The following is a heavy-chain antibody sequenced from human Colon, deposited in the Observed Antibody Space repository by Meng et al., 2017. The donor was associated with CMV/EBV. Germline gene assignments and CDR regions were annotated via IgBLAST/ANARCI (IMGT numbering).Heavy chain of an antibody. J-gene: IGHJ4*02. CDR2: ISWDGALI. CDR3: TKDPSQAIVPSAMDY. Sequence: SLKISCAASGFTFDDYAMHWVRQAPGKGLEWVSGISWDGALIGYAGSVKGRFTISRDNAKNSLYLEMKSLEPEDTAIYYCTKDPSQAIVPSAMDYWGQGTLVTVSS. D-gene: IGHD2-2*01. CDR1: GFTFDDYA. V-gene: IGHV3-9*01.